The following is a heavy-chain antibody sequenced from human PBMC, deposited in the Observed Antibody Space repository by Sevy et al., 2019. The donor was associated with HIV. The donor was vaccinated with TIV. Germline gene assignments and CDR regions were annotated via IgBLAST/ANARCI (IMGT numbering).Heavy chain of an antibody. J-gene: IGHJ4*02. CDR1: GFTFSSYA. CDR2: ISYDGSNK. D-gene: IGHD3-10*01. Sequence: GGSLRLSCAASGFTFSSYAMHWVRQAPGKGLEWVAVISYDGSNKYYADSVKGRFTISRDNSKNTLYLQMNSLRAEDMAVYYCARDGDLIYGPAGGFDYWGQGTLVTVSS. CDR3: ARDGDLIYGPAGGFDY. V-gene: IGHV3-30-3*01.